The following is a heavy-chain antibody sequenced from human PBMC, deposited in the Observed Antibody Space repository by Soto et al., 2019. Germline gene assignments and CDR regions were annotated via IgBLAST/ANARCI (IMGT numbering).Heavy chain of an antibody. CDR3: AKKDLSRYYDSSGYAPFDY. V-gene: IGHV3-23*01. Sequence: GGSLRLSCAASEFTFSTYAMSWVRQAPGKGLECVSGISGSGAGTHYADSVKGRFTISRDNSKNTVFLQMNSLRVEDTAVYYCAKKDLSRYYDSSGYAPFDYWGQGILVTVSS. CDR1: EFTFSTYA. J-gene: IGHJ4*02. CDR2: ISGSGAGT. D-gene: IGHD3-22*01.